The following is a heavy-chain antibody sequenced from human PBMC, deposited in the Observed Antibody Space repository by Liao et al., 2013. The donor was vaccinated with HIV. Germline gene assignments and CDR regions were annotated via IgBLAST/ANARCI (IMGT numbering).Heavy chain of an antibody. CDR3: ARAPYFYDSSGYSYYFDL. CDR1: GGSISSGSFS. D-gene: IGHD3-22*01. Sequence: QVQLQESGPGLVKPSQTLSLTCTVSGGSISSGSFSWNWIRQPAGKGLEWIGHIYTSGRTNYNPSLKSRVTISVDTSKNQISLQLTSVTAADTAVYYCARAPYFYDSSGYSYYFDLWAGEPWSPSPQ. V-gene: IGHV4-61*02. J-gene: IGHJ4*02. CDR2: IYTSGRT.